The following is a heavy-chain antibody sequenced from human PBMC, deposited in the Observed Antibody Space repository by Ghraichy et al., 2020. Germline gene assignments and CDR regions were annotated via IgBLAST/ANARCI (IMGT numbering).Heavy chain of an antibody. CDR1: GFTFSSYA. J-gene: IGHJ6*02. Sequence: SLRLSCAASGFTFSSYAMHWVRQAPGKGLEWVAVISYDGSNKYYADSVKGRFTISRDNSKNTLYLQMNSLRAVDTAVYYCARAVTPELHMDVWGQGTTVTVSS. CDR2: ISYDGSNK. V-gene: IGHV3-30-3*01. CDR3: ARAVTPELHMDV. D-gene: IGHD1-14*01.